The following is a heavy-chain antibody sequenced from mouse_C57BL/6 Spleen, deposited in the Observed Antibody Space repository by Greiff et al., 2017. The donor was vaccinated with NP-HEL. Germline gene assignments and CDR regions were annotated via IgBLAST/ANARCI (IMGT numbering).Heavy chain of an antibody. D-gene: IGHD2-3*01. CDR1: GFTFSNYW. V-gene: IGHV6-3*01. CDR2: IRLKSDNYAT. Sequence: EVQGVESGGGLVQPGGSMKLSCVASGFTFSNYWMNWVRQSPEKGLEWVAQIRLKSDNYATHYAESVKGRFTISRDDSKSSVYLQMNNLRAEDTGIYYCTDDGSVYAMDYWGQGTSVTVSS. J-gene: IGHJ4*01. CDR3: TDDGSVYAMDY.